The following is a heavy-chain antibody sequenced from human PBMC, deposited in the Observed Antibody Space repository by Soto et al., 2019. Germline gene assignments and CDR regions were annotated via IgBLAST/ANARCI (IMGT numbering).Heavy chain of an antibody. V-gene: IGHV1-18*01. CDR3: ARDLDGSGSYYTDY. CDR2: ISHWGKT. Sequence: ASVKVSCKASGYTFTNYGISWVRQAPGQGLEWMGWISHWGKTNYAQKLQGRVTMTTDTSASTAFMELRSLRPDDTAMYFCARDLDGSGSYYTDYWGQGTLVTVSS. J-gene: IGHJ4*02. CDR1: GYTFTNYG. D-gene: IGHD3-10*01.